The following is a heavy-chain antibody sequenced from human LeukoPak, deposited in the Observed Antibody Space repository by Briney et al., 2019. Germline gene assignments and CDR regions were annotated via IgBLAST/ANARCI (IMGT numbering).Heavy chain of an antibody. CDR2: IYHSGGT. CDR3: AKDQRGYGNFDY. Sequence: SETLSLTCTVSGGSISSYYWNWIRQPPGKGLEWIGYIYHSGGTYNNPSLRSRVTFSLDKSKNQFSLKLNSVTAADTAVYYCAKDQRGYGNFDYWGQGTQVTVSS. D-gene: IGHD5-12*01. V-gene: IGHV4-59*12. CDR1: GGSISSYY. J-gene: IGHJ4*02.